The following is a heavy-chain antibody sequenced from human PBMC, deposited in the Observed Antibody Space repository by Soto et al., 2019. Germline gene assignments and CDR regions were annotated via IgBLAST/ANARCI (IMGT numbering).Heavy chain of an antibody. D-gene: IGHD3-3*01. CDR3: AHRNDFWSGYQIDY. CDR2: IYWNDDK. V-gene: IGHV2-5*01. Sequence: SGPTLVNPTQTLTLTYTFSGFSLSTSGVGVGWIRQPPGKALEWLALIYWNDDKRYSPSLKSRLTITKDTSKNQVVLTMTNMDPVDTATYYCAHRNDFWSGYQIDYWGQGTLVTVSS. J-gene: IGHJ4*02. CDR1: GFSLSTSGVG.